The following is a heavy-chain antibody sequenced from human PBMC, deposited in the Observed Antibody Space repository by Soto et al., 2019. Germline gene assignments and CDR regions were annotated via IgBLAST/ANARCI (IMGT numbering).Heavy chain of an antibody. CDR3: ERSGSIAVHGTPIDY. Sequence: GGSLRLSCAASGITFSDYYMHLVRQAPGKGLEWISYISFSSSYTNYADSVKGRFTISRDNAKNLLFLQMNSLRAEDTAVYYCERSGSIAVHGTPIDYWGQGT. CDR1: GITFSDYY. V-gene: IGHV3-11*03. CDR2: ISFSSSYT. J-gene: IGHJ4*02. D-gene: IGHD6-19*01.